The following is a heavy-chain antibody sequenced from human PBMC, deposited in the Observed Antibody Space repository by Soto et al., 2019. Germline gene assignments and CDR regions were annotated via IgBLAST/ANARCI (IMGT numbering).Heavy chain of an antibody. D-gene: IGHD3-22*01. CDR2: INPNGGST. J-gene: IGHJ4*02. Sequence: GASVKVSCKAPADTFTSYYIHWVRQAPGHGLEWMGIINPNGGSTRFAQTFQGRITMTTDTSTSTVYMELSSLRSEDTAVYYCARSDYYDSSAYFHFDYWGQGTLVTVSS. CDR3: ARSDYYDSSAYFHFDY. CDR1: ADTFTSYY. V-gene: IGHV1-46*01.